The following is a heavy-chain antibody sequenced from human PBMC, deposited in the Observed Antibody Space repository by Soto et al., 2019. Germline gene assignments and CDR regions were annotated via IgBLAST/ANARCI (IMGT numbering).Heavy chain of an antibody. CDR3: ARSFSGGSYPFDY. V-gene: IGHV4-4*02. D-gene: IGHD1-26*01. J-gene: IGHJ4*02. CDR2: IYHSGST. CDR1: GGSISSINW. Sequence: PSETLSLTCAVSGGSISSINWWSWVRQPPGKGLEWIGEIYHSGSTNYNPSLKSRVTISVDTSKNQFSLKLSSVTAADTAVYYCARSFSGGSYPFDYWGQGTLVTVSS.